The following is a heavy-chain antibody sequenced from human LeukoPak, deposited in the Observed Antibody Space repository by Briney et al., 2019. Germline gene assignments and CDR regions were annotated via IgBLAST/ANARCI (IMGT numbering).Heavy chain of an antibody. J-gene: IGHJ3*02. CDR3: ARDRGYSYGYYDAFDI. CDR2: IYYSGST. CDR1: GGSISSYY. V-gene: IGHV4-59*01. D-gene: IGHD5-18*01. Sequence: SETLSLTCTVSGGSISSYYWSWIRQPPGKGLEWIGYIYYSGSTNYNPSLKSRVSISVDTSKNQFSLKLSSVTAADTAVYYCARDRGYSYGYYDAFDIWGQGTMVTVSS.